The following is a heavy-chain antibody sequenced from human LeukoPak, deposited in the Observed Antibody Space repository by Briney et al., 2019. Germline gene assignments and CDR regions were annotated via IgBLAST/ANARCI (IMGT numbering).Heavy chain of an antibody. V-gene: IGHV4-30-4*01. CDR2: IYYSGST. J-gene: IGHJ2*01. CDR1: GGSISSGDYY. CDR3: ARAADDYGDYVGWYFDL. Sequence: PSETLSVTCTVSGGSISSGDYYWSWIRQPPGKGLEWIGYIYYSGSTYYNPSLKSRVTISVDTSKNQFSLKLSSVTAADTAVYYCARAADDYGDYVGWYFDLWGRGTLVTVSS. D-gene: IGHD4-17*01.